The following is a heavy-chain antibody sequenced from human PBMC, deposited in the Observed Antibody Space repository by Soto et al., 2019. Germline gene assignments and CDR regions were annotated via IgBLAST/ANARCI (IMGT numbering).Heavy chain of an antibody. Sequence: PGGSLRLSSAASGFTFSSYAMHWVRQAPGKGLEWVAVISYDGSNKYYADSVKGRFTISRDNSKNTLYLQMNSLRAEDTAVYYCARTYIVVVPPAALEGDYWGQGTLVTVSS. V-gene: IGHV3-30-3*01. J-gene: IGHJ4*02. CDR3: ARTYIVVVPPAALEGDY. CDR1: GFTFSSYA. D-gene: IGHD2-2*01. CDR2: ISYDGSNK.